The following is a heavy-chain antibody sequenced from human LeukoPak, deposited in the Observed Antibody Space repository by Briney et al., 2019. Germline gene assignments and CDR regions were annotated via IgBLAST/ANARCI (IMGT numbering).Heavy chain of an antibody. CDR3: ARVPDITARPCDT. J-gene: IGHJ5*02. Sequence: SETLSLTCAVYGGSFSGYYWTLIRQTPGKGLEWIGEISHTGLTGSNPSLRSRVTIFVDSSKKQFSLRMTSVTAADTGVYYCARVPDITARPCDTWGPGTLVTVSS. CDR1: GGSFSGYY. CDR2: ISHTGLT. D-gene: IGHD1-1*01. V-gene: IGHV4-34*01.